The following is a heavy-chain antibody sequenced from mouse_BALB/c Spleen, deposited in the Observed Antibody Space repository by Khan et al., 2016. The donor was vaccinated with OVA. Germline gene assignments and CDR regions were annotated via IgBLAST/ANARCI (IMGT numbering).Heavy chain of an antibody. CDR3: AGLAYYYNSEGFAS. J-gene: IGHJ3*01. V-gene: IGHV5-6*01. CDR2: INTGGAYT. Sequence: EVELVLSGGDFVRPGASLKLSCAASGFTFSTSGMSCVHQTPHKRLEWVATINTGGAYTYYPDSVTVRFTISRDNATNTAYLSLSSLKSEDTAIXYCAGLAYYYNSEGFASGGQGTLVTVSA. D-gene: IGHD1-1*01. CDR1: GFTFSTSG.